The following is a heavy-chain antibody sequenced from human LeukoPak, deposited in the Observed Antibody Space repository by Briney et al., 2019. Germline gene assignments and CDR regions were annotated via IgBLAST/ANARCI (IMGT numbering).Heavy chain of an antibody. CDR3: ARDPSGYCSSTSCPRGEYFQH. CDR1: GGTFSSYA. D-gene: IGHD2-2*01. CDR2: ISAYNGNT. J-gene: IGHJ1*01. Sequence: ASVKVSCKASGGTFSSYAISWVRQAPGQGLEWMGWISAYNGNTNYAQKLQGRVTMTTDTSTSTAYMELRSLRSDDTAVYYCARDPSGYCSSTSCPRGEYFQHWGQGTLVTVSS. V-gene: IGHV1-18*01.